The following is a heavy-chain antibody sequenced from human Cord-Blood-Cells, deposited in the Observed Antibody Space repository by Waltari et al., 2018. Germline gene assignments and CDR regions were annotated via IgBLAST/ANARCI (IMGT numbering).Heavy chain of an antibody. Sequence: QLQLPESGSGLVKPSQTLSITCAVSGGSISSGGYSWSWIRQPPGKGLEWIGYIYHSGSTYYNPSLKSRVTISVDRSKNQFSLKLSSVTAADTAVYYCARGRDYLPNWGQGTLVTVSS. V-gene: IGHV4-30-2*01. CDR1: GGSISSGGYS. D-gene: IGHD4-17*01. CDR3: ARGRDYLPN. J-gene: IGHJ4*02. CDR2: IYHSGST.